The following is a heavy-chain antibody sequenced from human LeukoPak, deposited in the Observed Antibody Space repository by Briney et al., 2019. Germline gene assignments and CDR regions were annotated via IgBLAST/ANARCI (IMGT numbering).Heavy chain of an antibody. Sequence: GGSLRLSCAASGFTFSSYGMHWVRQAPGKGLEWVAVIWYDGSNKYYADSVKGRFTISRGNSKNTLYLQMNSLRAEDTAVYYCARESDYYDSSGYYDDYYFDYWGQGTLVTVSS. D-gene: IGHD3-22*01. V-gene: IGHV3-33*01. CDR3: ARESDYYDSSGYYDDYYFDY. CDR2: IWYDGSNK. J-gene: IGHJ4*02. CDR1: GFTFSSYG.